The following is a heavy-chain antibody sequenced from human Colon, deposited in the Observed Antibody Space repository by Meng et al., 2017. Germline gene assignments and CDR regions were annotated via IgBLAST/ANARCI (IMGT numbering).Heavy chain of an antibody. CDR2: IYTNAGNP. CDR3: ARIGDTSGYYSNDY. Sequence: ASAKVLSKASGYTFTKYAMNPVRQAPGQGLEGMGWIYTNAGNPTYAEGFTGRCVFPLNTFVSTAYQQLSSLTADDTAIYYCARIGDTSGYYSNDYWGQGTPVTVSS. V-gene: IGHV7-4-1*02. CDR1: GYTFTKYA. D-gene: IGHD3-22*01. J-gene: IGHJ4*02.